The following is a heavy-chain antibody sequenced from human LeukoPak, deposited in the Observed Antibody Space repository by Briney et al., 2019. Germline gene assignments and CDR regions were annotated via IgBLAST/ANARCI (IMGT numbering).Heavy chain of an antibody. D-gene: IGHD2-21*02. J-gene: IGHJ5*02. CDR1: GYTFTSYG. CDR3: ARDLGCGGDCYSTGFDT. Sequence: ASVKVSCKASGYTFTSYGISWVRQAPGQGLEWMGWISAYNGNTNYAQKLQGRVTMTTDTSTSTAYMELRSLRSDDTAVYYCARDLGCGGDCYSTGFDTWGQGTLVTVSS. CDR2: ISAYNGNT. V-gene: IGHV1-18*01.